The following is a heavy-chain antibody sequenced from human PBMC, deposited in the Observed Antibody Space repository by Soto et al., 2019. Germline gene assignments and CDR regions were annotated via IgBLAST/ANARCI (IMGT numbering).Heavy chain of an antibody. CDR1: GYTFTSYG. J-gene: IGHJ4*02. CDR3: ARETLDYVWGSYRPVGSLYY. D-gene: IGHD3-16*02. Sequence: ASVKVSCKASGYTFTSYGISWVRQAPGQGLEWMGWISAYNGNTNYAQKLQGRVTMTTDTSTSTAYMELRSLRSDDTAVYYCARETLDYVWGSYRPVGSLYYWGQGTLVTVSS. V-gene: IGHV1-18*04. CDR2: ISAYNGNT.